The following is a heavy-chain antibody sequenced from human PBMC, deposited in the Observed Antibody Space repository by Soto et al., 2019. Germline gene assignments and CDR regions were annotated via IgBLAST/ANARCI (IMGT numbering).Heavy chain of an antibody. CDR3: ATWRLRAHAYDI. V-gene: IGHV3-53*01. D-gene: IGHD4-17*01. CDR2: VYDTDGI. Sequence: DVQLVESGGGLIQPGGSLRLSCEASGLTVTGKTYVAWVRQAPGKGLEWVSGVYDTDGIYYADSVKGRFTSSRDNSQTIVYLEMNSLTPDDTAVYYCATWRLRAHAYDIWGLGTTVTFSS. CDR1: GLTVTGKTY. J-gene: IGHJ3*02.